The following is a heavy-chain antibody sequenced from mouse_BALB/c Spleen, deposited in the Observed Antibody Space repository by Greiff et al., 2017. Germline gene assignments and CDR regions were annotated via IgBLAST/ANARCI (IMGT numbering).Heavy chain of an antibody. J-gene: IGHJ3*01. CDR3: ARDSTRLAY. CDR1: GYAFSSYW. V-gene: IGHV1-80*01. CDR2: IYPGDGDT. Sequence: QVQLKQSGAELVRPGSSVKISCKASGYAFSSYWMNWVKQRPGQGLEWIGQIYPGDGDTNYNGKFKGKATLTADKSSSTAYMQLSSLTSEDSAVYFCARDSTRLAYWGQGTLVTVSA.